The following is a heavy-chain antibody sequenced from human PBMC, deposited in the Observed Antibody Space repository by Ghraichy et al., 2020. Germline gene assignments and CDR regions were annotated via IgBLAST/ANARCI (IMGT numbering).Heavy chain of an antibody. CDR3: ARGAYYYDSSGYPGDWFDP. J-gene: IGHJ5*02. Sequence: SETLSLTCTVSGGSISSYYWSWIRQPAGKGLEWIGRINTSGSTNYNPSLKSINTSGSTNYNPSLKSRVTMSVDTSKNQFSLKLSSVTAADTAVYYCARGAYYYDSSGYPGDWFDPWGQGTLVTVSS. CDR1: GGSISSYY. D-gene: IGHD3-22*01. CDR2: INTSGST. V-gene: IGHV4-4*07.